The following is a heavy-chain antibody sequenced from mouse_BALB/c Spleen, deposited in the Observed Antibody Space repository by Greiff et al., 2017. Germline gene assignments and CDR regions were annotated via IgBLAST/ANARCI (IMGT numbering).Heavy chain of an antibody. CDR3: ARDWYGNYAY. Sequence: EVKLQESGGGLVKPGGSLKLSCAASGFTFSSYAMSWVRQSPEKRLEWVAEISSGGSYTYYPDTVTGRFTISRDNAKNTLYLEMSSLRSEDTAMYYCARDWYGNYAYWGQGTLVTVSA. V-gene: IGHV5-9-4*01. CDR2: ISSGGSYT. J-gene: IGHJ3*01. CDR1: GFTFSSYA. D-gene: IGHD2-10*02.